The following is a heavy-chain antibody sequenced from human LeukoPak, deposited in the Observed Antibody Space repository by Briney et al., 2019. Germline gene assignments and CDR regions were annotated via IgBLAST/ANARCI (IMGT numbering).Heavy chain of an antibody. Sequence: GESLKISCKGSGYTFTSYGISWVRQAPGQGLEWMGWISAYNGNTNYAQKLQGRVTMTTDTSTSTAYMELRSLRSDDTAVYYCARDHSGYYFDYWGQGTLVTVSS. D-gene: IGHD3-22*01. V-gene: IGHV1-18*01. CDR3: ARDHSGYYFDY. CDR2: ISAYNGNT. J-gene: IGHJ4*02. CDR1: GYTFTSYG.